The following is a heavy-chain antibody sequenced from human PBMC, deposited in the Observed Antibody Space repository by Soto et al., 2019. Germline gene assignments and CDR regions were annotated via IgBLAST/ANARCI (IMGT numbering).Heavy chain of an antibody. CDR1: GFSLSTSGVG. V-gene: IGHV2-5*02. J-gene: IGHJ1*01. CDR2: IYWDDDK. CDR3: AHRGYYDRLGAEYFHH. Sequence: QITLKESGPTLVKPTQTLTLTCTFSGFSLSTSGVGVGWIRQPPGKALEWLALIYWDDDKRYRPSLKRRLTVTKDTSKNQVILTMTNMDPVDTATYYCAHRGYYDRLGAEYFHHWGQGTLVTVSS. D-gene: IGHD3-22*01.